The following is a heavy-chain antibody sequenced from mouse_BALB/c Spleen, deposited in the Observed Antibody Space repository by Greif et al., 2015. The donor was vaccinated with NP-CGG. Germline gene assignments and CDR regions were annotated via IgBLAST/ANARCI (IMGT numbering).Heavy chain of an antibody. V-gene: IGHV5-12*02. CDR1: GFTFSGYY. D-gene: IGHD2-10*02. CDR3: ARQEYGNYFAY. J-gene: IGHJ3*01. CDR2: ISNGGGST. Sequence: EVKLEESGGGLVQPGGSLKLSCATSGFTFSGYYMYWVRQTPEKRLEWVAYISNGGGSTYYPDTVKGRFTISRDNAKNTLYLQMSRLKSEDTAMYYCARQEYGNYFAYWGQGTLVTVSA.